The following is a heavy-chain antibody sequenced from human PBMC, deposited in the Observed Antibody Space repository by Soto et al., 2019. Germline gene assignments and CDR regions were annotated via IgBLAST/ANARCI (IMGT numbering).Heavy chain of an antibody. CDR1: GYTFTSYA. CDR3: AREPLCGGACYWRWLDP. J-gene: IGHJ5*02. V-gene: IGHV1-3*04. Sequence: QVQLVQSGAEVKKPGASVRVSCRTSGYTFTSYAIHWVRQAPGQGLEWMAWSNIGNGNTKYSQKFQGRVTVSRDTSASTAYMELSSLRSEDTAVYYCAREPLCGGACYWRWLDPWGEGTLVTVSS. CDR2: SNIGNGNT. D-gene: IGHD2-21*02.